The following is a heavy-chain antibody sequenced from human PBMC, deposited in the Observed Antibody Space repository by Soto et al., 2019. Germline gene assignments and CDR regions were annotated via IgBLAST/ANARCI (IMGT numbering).Heavy chain of an antibody. CDR1: GFTFSSSS. V-gene: IGHV3-48*02. J-gene: IGHJ4*02. CDR3: ARVHSSGWFKVDY. D-gene: IGHD6-19*01. Sequence: GGSLRLSCAASGFTFSSSSMNWVRQAPGKGPEWVSYSSSSSSTINYADSVRGRFTISRDNAKNSLYLQMNSLRDEDTAVYYCARVHSSGWFKVDYWGQGTLVTVSS. CDR2: SSSSSSTI.